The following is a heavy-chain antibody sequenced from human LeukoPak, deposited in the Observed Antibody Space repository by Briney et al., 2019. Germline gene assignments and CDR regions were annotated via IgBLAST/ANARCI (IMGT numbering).Heavy chain of an antibody. D-gene: IGHD2-21*01. V-gene: IGHV3-23*01. CDR2: ISGSGGST. Sequence: GGSLRLSCAASGFTFSSYAMSWVRQAPGKGLEWVSAISGSGGSTYYADSVKGRFTISRDNSKNTLYLQMNSLRAEDTAVYYCAKFLPTHIVVANYCFDDWGQGTLVTVSS. J-gene: IGHJ4*02. CDR3: AKFLPTHIVVANYCFDD. CDR1: GFTFSSYA.